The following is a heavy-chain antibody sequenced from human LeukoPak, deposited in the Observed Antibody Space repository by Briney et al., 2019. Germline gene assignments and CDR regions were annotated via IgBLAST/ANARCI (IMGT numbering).Heavy chain of an antibody. D-gene: IGHD3-10*01. Sequence: ASVKVSCKASGYTFTGYYMHWVRQAPGQGLEWMGWINPNSGGTNYAQKFQGRVTMTKDTSISTAYMELSRLRSDDTAVYYCARAYYYGSGSPRRYYYYYGMDVWGQGTTVTVSS. CDR3: ARAYYYGSGSPRRYYYYYGMDV. V-gene: IGHV1-2*02. J-gene: IGHJ6*02. CDR1: GYTFTGYY. CDR2: INPNSGGT.